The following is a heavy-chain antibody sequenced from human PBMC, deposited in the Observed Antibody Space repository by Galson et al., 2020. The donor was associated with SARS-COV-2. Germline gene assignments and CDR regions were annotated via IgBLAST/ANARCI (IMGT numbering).Heavy chain of an antibody. J-gene: IGHJ4*02. V-gene: IGHV4-38-2*02. CDR1: GYSINSGYF. CDR3: ARDEGYISGWAVGGWD. D-gene: IGHD6-19*01. CDR2: IFHSGST. Sequence: SETLSLTCTVSGYSINSGYFWGWIRQPPGKGLEWIGSIFHSGSTFYNPSLESRVTISRDTSKNQFSPKLTSVTDADTAVYYCARDEGYISGWAVGGWDWGQGTLVTVSS.